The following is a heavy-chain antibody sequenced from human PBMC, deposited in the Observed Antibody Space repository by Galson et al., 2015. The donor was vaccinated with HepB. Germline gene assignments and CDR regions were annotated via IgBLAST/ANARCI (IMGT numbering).Heavy chain of an antibody. CDR1: GYDFSSYW. CDR3: ARHKGPSSAGYFDV. V-gene: IGHV5-51*01. Sequence: QSGAEVKEPGESLKISCQVSGYDFSSYWIGWVRQMPGKGLEWMAIIYPGDPDTRYSPSFQGQVSISADKSTATAYLQWGSLKTSDTAIYYCARHKGPSSAGYFDVWGRGALVTVSS. CDR2: IYPGDPDT. J-gene: IGHJ2*01. D-gene: IGHD2-15*01.